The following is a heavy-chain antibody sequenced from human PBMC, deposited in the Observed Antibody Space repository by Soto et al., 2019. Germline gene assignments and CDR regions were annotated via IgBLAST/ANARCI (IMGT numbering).Heavy chain of an antibody. V-gene: IGHV3-33*01. CDR1: GFTFSSYG. Sequence: GSLRLSCAASGFTFSSYGMHWVRQAPGKGLEWVAVIWYDGSNKYYADSVKGRFTISRDNSKNTLYLQMNSLRAEDTAVYYCAREPYGSGSYYPFDYWGQGTLVTVSS. CDR2: IWYDGSNK. CDR3: AREPYGSGSYYPFDY. D-gene: IGHD3-10*01. J-gene: IGHJ4*02.